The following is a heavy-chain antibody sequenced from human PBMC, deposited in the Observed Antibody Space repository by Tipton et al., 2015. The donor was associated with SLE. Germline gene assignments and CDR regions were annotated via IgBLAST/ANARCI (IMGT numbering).Heavy chain of an antibody. D-gene: IGHD2-21*01. CDR1: GISVDDHA. V-gene: IGHV3-9*01. CDR3: ALDSYISRGNYYYALDV. CDR2: INWKSGGI. J-gene: IGHJ6*02. Sequence: RSLRLSCAASGISVDDHAMHWVRQTPGKGLEWVSGINWKSGGIGYADAVKGRFTISRDNAKNSLYLQMNSLRSEDTALYFCALDSYISRGNYYYALDVWGQGTPVTVSS.